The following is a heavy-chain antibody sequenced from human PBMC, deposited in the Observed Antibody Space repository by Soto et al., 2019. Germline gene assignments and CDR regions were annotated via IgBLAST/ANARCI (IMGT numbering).Heavy chain of an antibody. CDR3: ARAMTMTLARIFGMDV. Sequence: RLSCAGSGFFFQNYAMHWVRLAPGKGLEWVAYIFYDGSNDNYADSVKGRFTVSRDNSEGMMYLQMNNLRVEDTGVYFCARAMTMTLARIFGMDVWGLGTTVTVSS. D-gene: IGHD3-3*01. V-gene: IGHV3-33*01. J-gene: IGHJ6*02. CDR2: IFYDGSND. CDR1: GFFFQNYA.